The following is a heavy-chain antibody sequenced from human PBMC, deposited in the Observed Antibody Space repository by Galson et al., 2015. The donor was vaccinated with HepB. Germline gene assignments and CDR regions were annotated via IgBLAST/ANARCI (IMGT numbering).Heavy chain of an antibody. D-gene: IGHD6-19*01. CDR2: VNHGDTT. Sequence: ETLSLTCAVSGDSISGTNWWNWVRQPPGKGLEWIGEVNHGDTTNYNPSLKSRVTISADKSKNHFSLELTSVTAADTAMYYCARHSGWYPDYWGQGIQVTVSS. V-gene: IGHV4-4*02. CDR3: ARHSGWYPDY. J-gene: IGHJ4*02. CDR1: GDSISGTNW.